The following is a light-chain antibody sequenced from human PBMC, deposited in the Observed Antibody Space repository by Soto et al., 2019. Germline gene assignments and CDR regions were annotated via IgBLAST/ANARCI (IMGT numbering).Light chain of an antibody. CDR3: QQYGSSPLT. Sequence: EIVLTQSPGTLSLSPGERATLSCRASQSVSSSYLAWYQQKPGQAPRLLIDGSSSRATGIPDRFSGSGSGTDFTLTISRLEPEDCAVYYCQQYGSSPLTFGGGNKVEIK. J-gene: IGKJ4*01. CDR1: QSVSSSY. V-gene: IGKV3-20*01. CDR2: GSS.